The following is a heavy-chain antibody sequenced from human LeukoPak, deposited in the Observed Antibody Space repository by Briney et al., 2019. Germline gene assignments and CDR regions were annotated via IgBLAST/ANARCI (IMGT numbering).Heavy chain of an antibody. CDR1: GYTFTSYG. J-gene: IGHJ3*02. CDR3: ARVRITIFGLRTVVRAFDI. D-gene: IGHD3-3*01. CDR2: ISAYNGNT. V-gene: IGHV1-18*01. Sequence: ASVKVSCKASGYTFTSYGISWVRQAPGQGLEWMGWISAYNGNTNYAQKLQGRVTMTTDTSTSTAYMELRSLRSDDTAVYYYARVRITIFGLRTVVRAFDIWGQGTMVTVSS.